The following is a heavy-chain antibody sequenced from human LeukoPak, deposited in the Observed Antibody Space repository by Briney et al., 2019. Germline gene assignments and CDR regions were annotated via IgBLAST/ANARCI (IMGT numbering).Heavy chain of an antibody. V-gene: IGHV1-2*02. J-gene: IGHJ4*02. CDR3: ARGDGYNWGYFDY. D-gene: IGHD5-24*01. CDR2: INPNSGGT. Sequence: GASVKVSCKASGYTFTGYYMHWVRQAPGQGLEWMGWINPNSGGTDYAQKFQGRVTMTRDTSISTAYMELSRLRSDDTAVYYCARGDGYNWGYFDYWGQGTLVTVSS. CDR1: GYTFTGYY.